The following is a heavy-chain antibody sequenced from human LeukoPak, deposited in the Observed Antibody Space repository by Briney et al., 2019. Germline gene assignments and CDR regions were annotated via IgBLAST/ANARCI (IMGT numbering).Heavy chain of an antibody. CDR2: INPSGGST. Sequence: GASVKVSCKASGYTFTSYYMHWVRQAPGQGLEWVGIINPSGGSTSYAQKFQGRVTMTRDTSTSTVYMELSSLRSEDTAMYYCARDHCSGGSCYVDPGDYYYMDVWGKGTTVTVSS. J-gene: IGHJ6*03. D-gene: IGHD2-15*01. V-gene: IGHV1-46*01. CDR1: GYTFTSYY. CDR3: ARDHCSGGSCYVDPGDYYYMDV.